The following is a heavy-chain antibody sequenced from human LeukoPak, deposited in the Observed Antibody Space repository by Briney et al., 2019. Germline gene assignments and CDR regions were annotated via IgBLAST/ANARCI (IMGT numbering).Heavy chain of an antibody. D-gene: IGHD3-22*01. CDR3: ARSYYDNSGSFGF. Sequence: GGSLRLSCAASGFTVSSNYMNWVRQAPGKGLEWVANIKQDGSETYYVDSVKGRFTISRDNAKNSVYLQMNSLRAEDTAVYYCARSYYDNSGSFGFWGQGTLVTVSP. CDR1: GFTVSSNY. J-gene: IGHJ4*02. V-gene: IGHV3-7*01. CDR2: IKQDGSET.